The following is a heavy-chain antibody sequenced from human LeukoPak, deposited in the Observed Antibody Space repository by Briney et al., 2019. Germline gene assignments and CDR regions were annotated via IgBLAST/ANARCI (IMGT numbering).Heavy chain of an antibody. D-gene: IGHD3-22*01. CDR1: GYSISSGNY. V-gene: IGHV4-38-2*02. CDR2: IYHSGST. CDR3: ARSSEGRYYYDSSGFSYYYYYMDV. Sequence: SETLSLTCTVSGYSISSGNYWGWIRQSPGKGLEWIGTIYHSGSTYYNPSLKSRVTISVDTSKNQFSLKLSSVTAADTAVYYCARSSEGRYYYDSSGFSYYYYYMDVWGKGTTVTISS. J-gene: IGHJ6*03.